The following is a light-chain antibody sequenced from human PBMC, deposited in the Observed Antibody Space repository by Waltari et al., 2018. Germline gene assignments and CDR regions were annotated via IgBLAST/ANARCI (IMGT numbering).Light chain of an antibody. CDR2: WAS. J-gene: IGKJ1*01. V-gene: IGKV4-1*01. CDR1: QRVLYSPNNKNY. Sequence: DIVMTQSPDSLAVSLGERATTNCKSSQRVLYSPNNKNYLAWYQQKPGQPPKLLVYWASTRESGVPDRFSGSGSGTDFTLTISSLQAEDVAVYYCQQYYTTPPWMFGQGTKVEIK. CDR3: QQYYTTPPWM.